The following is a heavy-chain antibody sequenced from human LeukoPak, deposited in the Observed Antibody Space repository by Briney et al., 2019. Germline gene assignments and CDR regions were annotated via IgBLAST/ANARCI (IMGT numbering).Heavy chain of an antibody. CDR1: GFTFSSYS. D-gene: IGHD3-3*01. CDR3: ARVPNEGFLEWNYYFYMDV. V-gene: IGHV3-21*01. Sequence: GGSLRLSCSASGFTFSSYSMNWVRQAPGKGLEWVSFISTSSSYIYYADAVKGRFTVSRDNAKNSLYLQMNSLTAEDTAVYYCARVPNEGFLEWNYYFYMDVWGKGTTVTVSS. J-gene: IGHJ6*03. CDR2: ISTSSSYI.